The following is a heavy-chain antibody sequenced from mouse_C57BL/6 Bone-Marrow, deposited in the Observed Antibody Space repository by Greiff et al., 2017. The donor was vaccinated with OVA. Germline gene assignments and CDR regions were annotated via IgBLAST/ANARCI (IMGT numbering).Heavy chain of an antibody. Sequence: VKLMESGAELVKPGASVKLSCKASGYTFPEYTIHWVKQRSGQGLEWIGWFYPGSGSIKYNEKFKDKATLTADKSSSTVYMELSRLTSEDSAVYFCARHEERWLLLHYWGQGTTLTVSS. J-gene: IGHJ2*01. CDR3: ARHEERWLLLHY. CDR1: GYTFPEYT. D-gene: IGHD2-3*01. CDR2: FYPGSGSI. V-gene: IGHV1-62-2*01.